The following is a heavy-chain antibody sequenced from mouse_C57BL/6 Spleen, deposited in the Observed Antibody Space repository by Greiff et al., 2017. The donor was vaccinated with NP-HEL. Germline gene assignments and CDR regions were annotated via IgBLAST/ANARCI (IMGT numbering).Heavy chain of an antibody. CDR1: GYSFTGYF. CDR2: INPYNGDT. J-gene: IGHJ2*01. V-gene: IGHV1-20*01. D-gene: IGHD1-1*01. CDR3: ARAHYYGSRAFDY. Sequence: EVQLQQSGPELVKPGDSVKISCKASGYSFTGYFMNWVMQSHGKSLEWIGRINPYNGDTFYNQKFKGKATLTVDKSSSTAHMELRSLTSEDSAVYYCARAHYYGSRAFDYWGQGTTLTVSS.